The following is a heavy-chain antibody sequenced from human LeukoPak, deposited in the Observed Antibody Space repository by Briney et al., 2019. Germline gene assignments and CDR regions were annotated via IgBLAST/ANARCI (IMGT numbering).Heavy chain of an antibody. D-gene: IGHD3-10*01. CDR2: IYSGGST. Sequence: GGSLRLSCAASGFTVSSNYMSWVRQAPGKGLEWVSVIYSGGSTYYADSVKGRFTISRDNSKNTLYRQMNSLRAEDTAVYYCAREAYYYGSGSYSADAFDIWGQGTMVTVSS. CDR3: AREAYYYGSGSYSADAFDI. J-gene: IGHJ3*02. V-gene: IGHV3-66*01. CDR1: GFTVSSNY.